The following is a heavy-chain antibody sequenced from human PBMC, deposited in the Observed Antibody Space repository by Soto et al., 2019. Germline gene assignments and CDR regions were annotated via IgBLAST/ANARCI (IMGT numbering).Heavy chain of an antibody. CDR2: ISGGGGGT. CDR1: GLTFSNYA. V-gene: IGHV3-23*01. D-gene: IGHD4-17*01. Sequence: EVQLLESGGGLVQPGGSLRLSCAGSGLTFSNYAMVWVRQAPGKGLEWVSAISGGGGGTHYADSVRGRFSISRDNSKNTLYLEMNRLRGEDTALYYCAKGPNGDYVGALDDWGPGTMVTVSS. CDR3: AKGPNGDYVGALDD. J-gene: IGHJ3*01.